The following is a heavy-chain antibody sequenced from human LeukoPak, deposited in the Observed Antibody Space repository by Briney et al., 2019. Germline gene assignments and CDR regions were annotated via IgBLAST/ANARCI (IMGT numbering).Heavy chain of an antibody. V-gene: IGHV3-30*02. CDR2: IRYVGSNK. J-gene: IGHJ4*02. Sequence: GGSLRLSCAASGFTFSSYAMHWVRQAPGKGLKWVAFIRYVGSNKYYADSVKGRFTISRDNSKNTLYLQMNSLRAEDTAVYYCAKVLMAYNWNDVPDYWGQGTLVTVSS. D-gene: IGHD1-1*01. CDR1: GFTFSSYA. CDR3: AKVLMAYNWNDVPDY.